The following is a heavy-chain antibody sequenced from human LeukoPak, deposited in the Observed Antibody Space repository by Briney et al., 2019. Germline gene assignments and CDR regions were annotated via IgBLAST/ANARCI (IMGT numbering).Heavy chain of an antibody. CDR1: GGSISSYY. CDR2: FYYSGST. Sequence: SETLSLTCTVSGGSISSYYWSWIRQPPGKGLEWIGYFYYSGSTNYNPSLKSRVTISVDTSKNQFSLKLSSVTAADTAVYYCARSSWYGFDYWGQGTLVTVSS. D-gene: IGHD6-13*01. J-gene: IGHJ4*02. CDR3: ARSSWYGFDY. V-gene: IGHV4-59*01.